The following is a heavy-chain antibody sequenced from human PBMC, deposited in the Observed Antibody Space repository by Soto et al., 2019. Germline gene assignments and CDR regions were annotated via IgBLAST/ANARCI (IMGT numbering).Heavy chain of an antibody. Sequence: QVQLVQSGAEVKKPGASVKISCKASGYTFTRYTMNWVRQAPGQRLEWMGWINPDNGNTKSSQKFQDRVIITRDTSASTAYMDXXXLRSEDTAVYYCARGIATGQLDPW. D-gene: IGHD2-15*01. CDR3: ARGIATGQLDP. V-gene: IGHV1-3*01. J-gene: IGHJ5*02. CDR1: GYTFTRYT. CDR2: INPDNGNT.